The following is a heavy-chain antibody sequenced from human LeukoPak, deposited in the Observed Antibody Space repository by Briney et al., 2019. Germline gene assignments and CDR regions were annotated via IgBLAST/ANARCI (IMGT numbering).Heavy chain of an antibody. CDR3: ARVGTYYDFWSGYYLPQGEFDY. CDR1: GYSISSGYY. J-gene: IGHJ4*02. D-gene: IGHD3-3*01. CDR2: IYHSGST. Sequence: PSETLSLTCTVSGYSISSGYYWGWIRQPPGKGLEWIGSIYHSGSTYYNPSLKSRVTISVDTSKNQFSLQLSSVTAADTAVYYCARVGTYYDFWSGYYLPQGEFDYWGQGTLVTVSS. V-gene: IGHV4-38-2*02.